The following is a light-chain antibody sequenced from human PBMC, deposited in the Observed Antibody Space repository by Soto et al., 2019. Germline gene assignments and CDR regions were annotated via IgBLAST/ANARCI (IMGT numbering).Light chain of an antibody. Sequence: QSALTQPASVSGSPGQSITISCTGTSSDVGTYDLVSWYQQHPGKAPKLMIHEVSKRPSGVPDRFSGSKSGNTASLTVSGLQAEDEADYYCSSYAGGNIPYVFGTGTKVTVL. CDR2: EVS. CDR1: SSDVGTYDL. CDR3: SSYAGGNIPYV. V-gene: IGLV2-14*02. J-gene: IGLJ1*01.